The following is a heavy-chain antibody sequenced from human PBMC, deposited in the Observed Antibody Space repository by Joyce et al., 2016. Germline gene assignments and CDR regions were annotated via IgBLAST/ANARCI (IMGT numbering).Heavy chain of an antibody. V-gene: IGHV4-31*03. D-gene: IGHD6-19*01. Sequence: QVQLQESGPGLVKPSQTLSLSCTVSVGSITSGHFYWTWIRQHPGKALEWIGYIFHTGSTYYTPSLKSRVAISIDTSKNQFSLRLGSVTAADTAIYYCARGLAVAAYDFWGQGTLVTVSS. CDR1: VGSITSGHFY. CDR3: ARGLAVAAYDF. CDR2: IFHTGST. J-gene: IGHJ4*02.